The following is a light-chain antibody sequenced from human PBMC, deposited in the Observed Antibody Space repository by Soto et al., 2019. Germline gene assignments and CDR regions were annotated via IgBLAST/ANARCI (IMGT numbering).Light chain of an antibody. J-gene: IGKJ1*01. Sequence: EIALTQSPGTLSLSPGERATLSCRASKSVSSSYLAWYQQKPGQAPRLLIYGASSRATGIPDRFSGSGSGTDFTLTISRLEPEDFAVYYCQQYGSSPQTFGQGTKVEIK. V-gene: IGKV3-20*01. CDR2: GAS. CDR3: QQYGSSPQT. CDR1: KSVSSSY.